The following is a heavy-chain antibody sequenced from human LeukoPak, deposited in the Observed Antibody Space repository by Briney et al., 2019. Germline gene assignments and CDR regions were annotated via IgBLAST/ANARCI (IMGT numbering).Heavy chain of an antibody. CDR2: ISSSSSDR. CDR3: XRGGLNWFDP. D-gene: IGHD3-10*01. CDR1: GFTFSSYS. V-gene: IGHV3-21*01. J-gene: IGHJ5*02. Sequence: GGSLXXSCAASGFTFSSYSMNWVRQAPGKGLEWVSSISSSSSDRYYADSVKGRFTISRDKAKNSVYLQMNSRRAEDTAVYDXXRGGLNWFDPWGQGTLVTVSS.